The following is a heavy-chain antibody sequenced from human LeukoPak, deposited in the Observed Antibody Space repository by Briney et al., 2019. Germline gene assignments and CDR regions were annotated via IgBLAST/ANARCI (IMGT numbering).Heavy chain of an antibody. V-gene: IGHV3-74*01. D-gene: IGHD2/OR15-2a*01. Sequence: PGGSLRLSCAASGFTFSSYWMHWVRQAPGKGLVWVSRINTDGSITTYADSVEGRFTISRDNAENMLYLQMNSLRAEDTAVYYCIRELYAFDMWGQGTMVTVSS. CDR1: GFTFSSYW. J-gene: IGHJ3*02. CDR3: IRELYAFDM. CDR2: INTDGSIT.